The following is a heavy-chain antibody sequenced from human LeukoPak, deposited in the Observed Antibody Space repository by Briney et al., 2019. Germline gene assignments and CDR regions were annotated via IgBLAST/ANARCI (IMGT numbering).Heavy chain of an antibody. CDR2: ISGSGGST. CDR1: GFTFSSYA. D-gene: IGHD6-13*01. CDR3: ARDQGREYSSSWYRASYYYYGMDV. Sequence: PGGSLRLSCAASGFTFSSYAMSWVRQAPGKGLEWVSAISGSGGSTYYADSVKGRFTISRDNSKNTLYLQMNSLRAEDTAVYYCARDQGREYSSSWYRASYYYYGMDVWGQGTTVTVSS. J-gene: IGHJ6*02. V-gene: IGHV3-23*01.